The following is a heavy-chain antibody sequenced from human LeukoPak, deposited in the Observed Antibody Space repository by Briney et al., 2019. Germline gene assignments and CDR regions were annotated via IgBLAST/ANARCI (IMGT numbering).Heavy chain of an antibody. CDR1: GFTFSTYW. D-gene: IGHD6-19*01. Sequence: PGGSLRLSCAASGFTFSTYWMTWVRQAPGKGLEWVANIKQDGSEKYYVGSVKGRFTISRDNAKSSLYLQMNGLRAEDTAVYYCARGGRAVAGPYFDYWGQGTLVTVSS. CDR2: IKQDGSEK. J-gene: IGHJ4*02. V-gene: IGHV3-7*01. CDR3: ARGGRAVAGPYFDY.